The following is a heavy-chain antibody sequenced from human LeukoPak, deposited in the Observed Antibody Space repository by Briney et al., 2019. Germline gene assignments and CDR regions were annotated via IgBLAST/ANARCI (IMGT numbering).Heavy chain of an antibody. V-gene: IGHV4-34*01. CDR1: GGSFSGYY. Sequence: SETLSLTCAVYGGSFSGYYWSWIRQPPGKGLEWIGEINHSGSTNYNPSLKSRVTISVDTSKNQFSLKLSSATAADTAVYYCARAGTVLRYFDWLLSYWGQGTLVTVSS. CDR2: INHSGST. J-gene: IGHJ4*02. CDR3: ARAGTVLRYFDWLLSY. D-gene: IGHD3-9*01.